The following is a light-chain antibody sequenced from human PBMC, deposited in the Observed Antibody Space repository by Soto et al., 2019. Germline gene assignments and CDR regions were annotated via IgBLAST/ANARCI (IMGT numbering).Light chain of an antibody. CDR3: GTWDSSLSAGI. V-gene: IGLV1-51*01. Sequence: QSVLTQPPSVSAAPGQRVTNSCSGSSPHIGDNYVSWYQQLPGTAPKLLIYDSNKRPSGIPDRFSGSKSGPSASLGITGLQTGDEADYYCGTWDSSLSAGIFGTGTKVTVL. CDR1: SPHIGDNY. CDR2: DSN. J-gene: IGLJ1*01.